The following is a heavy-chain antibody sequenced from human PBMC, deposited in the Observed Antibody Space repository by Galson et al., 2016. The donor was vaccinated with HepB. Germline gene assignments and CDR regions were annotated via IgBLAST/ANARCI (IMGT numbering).Heavy chain of an antibody. D-gene: IGHD3-10*02. V-gene: IGHV1-18*01. CDR1: GYTFNDFG. CDR2: VSAYSGYT. J-gene: IGHJ3*02. Sequence: SVKVSCKASGYTFNDFGISWVRQAPGQGLEWMGWVSAYSGYTDSAQKFQGRVTMTRDTSTRTVYMELKSLTSGDTAVYYCARPYVNSANAFDIWGQGTRVTVSS. CDR3: ARPYVNSANAFDI.